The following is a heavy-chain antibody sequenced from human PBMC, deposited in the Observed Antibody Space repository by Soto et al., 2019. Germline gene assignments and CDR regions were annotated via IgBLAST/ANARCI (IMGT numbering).Heavy chain of an antibody. J-gene: IGHJ3*02. CDR3: ARDWQWLVPGDAFDI. V-gene: IGHV1-18*01. D-gene: IGHD6-19*01. CDR2: ISAYNGNT. CDR1: GYTFTSYG. Sequence: GASVKVSCKASGYTFTSYGISWVRQAPGQGLEWMGWISAYNGNTNYAQKLQGRVTMTTDTSTSTAYMELGSLRSDDTAVYYCARDWQWLVPGDAFDIWGQGTMVTVS.